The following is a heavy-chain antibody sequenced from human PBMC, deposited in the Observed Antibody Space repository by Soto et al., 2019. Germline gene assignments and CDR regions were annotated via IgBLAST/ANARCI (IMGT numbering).Heavy chain of an antibody. CDR2: IHYSGST. V-gene: IGHV4-61*01. CDR3: TRGGDAYKNGH. J-gene: IGHJ4*02. Sequence: QVQLQESGPGLVKPSETLSLTCTVPGGSVNIGTYDWSWIRQPPGKGLEWIGFIHYSGSTNYNPSRKCRVTMSVDTSKNQFSLKLTSVNAADTAVYYCTRGGDAYKNGHWGQGTLVTVSS. CDR1: GGSVNIGTYD. D-gene: IGHD2-21*01.